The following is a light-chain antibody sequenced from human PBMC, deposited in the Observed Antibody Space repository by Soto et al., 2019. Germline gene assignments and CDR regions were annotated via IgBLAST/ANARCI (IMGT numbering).Light chain of an antibody. Sequence: IQLTQSPSSLSASVGDRVTLTCRASQDINKFLAWFQQTPGKAPKLLVYSASTLHSGVPSRFSGSGSGTDFALTISSLQPEAFATYYCQQLKTYPYTFGQGTRLDIK. CDR1: QDINKF. CDR3: QQLKTYPYT. J-gene: IGKJ2*01. V-gene: IGKV1-9*01. CDR2: SAS.